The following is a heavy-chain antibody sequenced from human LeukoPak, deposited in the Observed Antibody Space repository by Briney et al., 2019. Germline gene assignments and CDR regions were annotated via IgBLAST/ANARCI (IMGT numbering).Heavy chain of an antibody. D-gene: IGHD3-3*01. V-gene: IGHV4-59*01. Sequence: SETLSLTCTVSGGSISSYYWSWIRQPPGKGLEWIGYIYYSGSTNYNPSLKSRVTISVDTSKNQFSLKLSSVTAADTAVYYCARGVGTIFGVVHMDVWGQGTMVTVSS. CDR2: IYYSGST. CDR1: GGSISSYY. CDR3: ARGVGTIFGVVHMDV. J-gene: IGHJ3*01.